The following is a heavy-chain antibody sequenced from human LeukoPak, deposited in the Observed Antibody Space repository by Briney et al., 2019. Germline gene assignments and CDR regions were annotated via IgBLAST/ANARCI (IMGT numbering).Heavy chain of an antibody. D-gene: IGHD3-9*01. CDR1: GFTFSSYG. Sequence: GRSLRLSCAASGFTFSSYGVHWVRQAPGKGLEWVAVISYDGSNKYYADSVKGRFTISRDNSKNTLYLQMNSLRAEDTAVYYCAKDDRYFDWFSRIDYWGQGTLVTVSS. CDR3: AKDDRYFDWFSRIDY. V-gene: IGHV3-30*18. CDR2: ISYDGSNK. J-gene: IGHJ4*02.